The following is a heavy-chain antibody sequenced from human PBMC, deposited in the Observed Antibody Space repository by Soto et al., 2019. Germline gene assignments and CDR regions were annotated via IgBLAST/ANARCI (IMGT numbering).Heavy chain of an antibody. CDR3: AKDRSDYDSSGYPDAFEI. D-gene: IGHD3-22*01. V-gene: IGHV3-30*18. Sequence: QPGGSLRLSCAASGFTFSSYGMHWVRQAPGKGLEWVAVISYDGSNKYYADSVKGRFTISRDNSKNTLYLQMNSLRAEDTAVYYCAKDRSDYDSSGYPDAFEIWGQGTMVTVSS. CDR1: GFTFSSYG. CDR2: ISYDGSNK. J-gene: IGHJ3*02.